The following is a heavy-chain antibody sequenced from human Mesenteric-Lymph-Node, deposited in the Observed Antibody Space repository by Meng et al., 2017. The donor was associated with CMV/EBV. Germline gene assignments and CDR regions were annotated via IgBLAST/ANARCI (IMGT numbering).Heavy chain of an antibody. D-gene: IGHD4-17*01. CDR3: ARAQPLGELFY. J-gene: IGHJ4*02. V-gene: IGHV3-69-1*01. Sequence: GESLKISCAASGFTFSNYIMNWVRQAPGKGLEWVASINSSSYRYYADSLKGRFTISRDNDKILVFLQMNSLSAGDTALYYCARAQPLGELFYWGQGTPVTVSS. CDR1: GFTFSNYI. CDR2: INSSSYR.